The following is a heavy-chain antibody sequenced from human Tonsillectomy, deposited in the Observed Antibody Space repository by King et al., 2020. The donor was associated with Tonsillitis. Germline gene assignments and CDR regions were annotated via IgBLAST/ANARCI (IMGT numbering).Heavy chain of an antibody. CDR1: GFTFTSSA. Sequence: QLVESGPEVKKPGTSVKVPCKASGFTFTSSAVQWVRQARGQRLEWIGWIVVSTGNTNYAQKFQERVTITRDMSTSTAYMELSSLRSEDTAVYYCAADPAYYYDNTAYNFGYGGQGTLVTVSS. CDR3: AADPAYYYDNTAYNFGY. V-gene: IGHV1-58*01. CDR2: IVVSTGNT. D-gene: IGHD3-22*01. J-gene: IGHJ4*02.